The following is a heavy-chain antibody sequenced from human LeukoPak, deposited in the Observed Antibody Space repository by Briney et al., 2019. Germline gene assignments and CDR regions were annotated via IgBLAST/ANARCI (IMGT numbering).Heavy chain of an antibody. Sequence: SETLSLTCTVSGGSISSYYWSWIRQPAGKGLEWIGCIYTSGSTNYNPSLKSRVTMSVDTSKNQFSLKLSSVTAADAAVYYCARDYGYYGSGSLTKYYYYYYMDVWGKGTTVTVSS. D-gene: IGHD3-10*01. CDR1: GGSISSYY. CDR2: IYTSGST. V-gene: IGHV4-4*07. J-gene: IGHJ6*03. CDR3: ARDYGYYGSGSLTKYYYYYYMDV.